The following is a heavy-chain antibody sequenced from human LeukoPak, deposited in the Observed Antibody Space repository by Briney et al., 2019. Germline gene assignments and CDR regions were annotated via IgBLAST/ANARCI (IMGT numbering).Heavy chain of an antibody. CDR1: GFTFSNYA. D-gene: IGHD3-10*01. CDR3: AKDLVSGSESTFDY. J-gene: IGHJ4*02. CDR2: IRGSGGST. V-gene: IGHV3-23*01. Sequence: GGSLRLSCAASGFTFSNYAMSWVRQAPGKGLEWVSAIRGSGGSTYYADSVKGRFTISRDNSKNTLYLQMNSLRDEDTAVYYCAKDLVSGSESTFDYWGQGALVTVSS.